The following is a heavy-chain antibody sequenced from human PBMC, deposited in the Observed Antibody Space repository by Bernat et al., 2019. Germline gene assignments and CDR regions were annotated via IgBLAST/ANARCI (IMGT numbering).Heavy chain of an antibody. CDR3: AGVRSGGCSGGSCYYYYYGMDV. D-gene: IGHD2-15*01. J-gene: IGHJ6*02. CDR1: GYTFTAYY. CDR2: TNPNSGGT. V-gene: IGHV1-2*02. Sequence: QVQLVQSGAEVKDPGASVKVSCKASGYTFTAYYIHWVRQAPGQGLEWMGWTNPNSGGTNYAQKFQGRVTMTRDTSINTAYMELSGLRSDDTAVYYCAGVRSGGCSGGSCYYYYYGMDVWGQGTTVTVSS.